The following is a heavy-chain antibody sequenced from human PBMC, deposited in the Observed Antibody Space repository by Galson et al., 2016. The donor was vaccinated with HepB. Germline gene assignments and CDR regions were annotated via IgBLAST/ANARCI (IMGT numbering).Heavy chain of an antibody. D-gene: IGHD3-3*01. CDR3: ARDVSYDFWSGYYSRFDT. CDR2: IYYSGTT. J-gene: IGHJ5*02. CDR1: GGSISSYY. V-gene: IGHV4-59*12. Sequence: SETLSLTCTVSGGSISSYYWSWIRQPPGKGLEWIGYIYYSGTTHYNPSLKNRVSISVDTSKEQFSLKLRSVTAADTAVYYCARDVSYDFWSGYYSRFDTWGQGTLVTVSS.